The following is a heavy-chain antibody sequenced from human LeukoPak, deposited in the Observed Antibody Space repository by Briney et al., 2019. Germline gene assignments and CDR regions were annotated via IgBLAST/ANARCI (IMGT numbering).Heavy chain of an antibody. V-gene: IGHV1-69*04. CDR1: GGTFSSYA. CDR2: IIPILGIA. D-gene: IGHD5-18*01. CDR3: ARCTALAPSPLWFDP. Sequence: SVKVSCKASGGTFSSYAISWVRQAPGQGLEWMGRIIPILGIANYAQKFQGRVTITADKSTSTAYMELSSLRSEDTAVYYCARCTALAPSPLWFDPWGQGTLVTVSS. J-gene: IGHJ5*02.